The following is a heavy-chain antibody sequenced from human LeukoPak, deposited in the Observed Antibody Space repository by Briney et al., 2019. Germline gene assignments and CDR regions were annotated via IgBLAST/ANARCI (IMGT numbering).Heavy chain of an antibody. V-gene: IGHV1-18*04. J-gene: IGHJ4*02. Sequence: GESLKISCKGSGYSFTSYWIGWVRQAPGQGLEWMGWISGYNGKTNYAQKLQGRVTMTTDTSTSTAYMELRSLRSDDTAVYYCARDYRDVLLWFGELSKWGQGTLVTVSS. D-gene: IGHD3-10*01. CDR1: GYSFTSYW. CDR2: ISGYNGKT. CDR3: ARDYRDVLLWFGELSK.